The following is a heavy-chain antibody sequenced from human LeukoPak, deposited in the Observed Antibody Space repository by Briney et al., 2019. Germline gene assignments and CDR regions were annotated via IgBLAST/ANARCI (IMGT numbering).Heavy chain of an antibody. J-gene: IGHJ5*01. Sequence: GGSLRLSCGASGFTFSSYGMHWVRQAPDKGLEWVAFIRYDGSNKNYADSVKGRFTISRDNSKNTLYLQMNSLRAEDTAVYYCAKVYEYGDNDWFDSWGQGTLVTDSS. CDR3: AKVYEYGDNDWFDS. V-gene: IGHV3-30*02. CDR2: IRYDGSNK. CDR1: GFTFSSYG. D-gene: IGHD4-17*01.